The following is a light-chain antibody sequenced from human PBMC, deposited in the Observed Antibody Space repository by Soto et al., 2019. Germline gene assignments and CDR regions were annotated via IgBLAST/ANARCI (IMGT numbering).Light chain of an antibody. J-gene: IGKJ2*01. CDR3: QQYNNWPMYT. CDR1: QNINSN. CDR2: GAS. Sequence: EIVMTQSPATLSVSPGERATLSCRASQNINSNLAWYQQKPGQAPRLLMYGASTRATGIPARFSGSGSGTEFTLTISSLQSEDFAVYYCQQYNNWPMYTFGQGTKLEIK. V-gene: IGKV3-15*01.